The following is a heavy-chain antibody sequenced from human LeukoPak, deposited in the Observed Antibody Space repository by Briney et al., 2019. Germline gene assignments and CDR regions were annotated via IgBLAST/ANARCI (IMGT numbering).Heavy chain of an antibody. CDR2: IVVGSGNT. CDR1: GFTFTSSA. Sequence: SVKVSCKASGFTFTSSAMQWVRQARGQRLEWIGWIVVGSGNTNYAQKFQERVTITRDMSTSTAYMELSSLRSEDTAVYYCAAGQWGSVVGVYWGQGTLVTVPS. D-gene: IGHD1-26*01. J-gene: IGHJ4*02. V-gene: IGHV1-58*02. CDR3: AAGQWGSVVGVY.